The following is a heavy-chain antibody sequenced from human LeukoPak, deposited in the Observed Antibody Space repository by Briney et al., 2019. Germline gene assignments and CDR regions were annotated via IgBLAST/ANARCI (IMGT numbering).Heavy chain of an antibody. Sequence: PSQTLSLTCTVSGGSISSGDYYWSWIRQPPGKGLEWIGYIYYSGSTYYNPSLKSRVTISVDTSKNQFSLKLSSVTAADTAVYYCARGPDYGDYMYAFDIWGQGTMVTVSS. CDR3: ARGPDYGDYMYAFDI. J-gene: IGHJ3*02. V-gene: IGHV4-30-4*01. CDR1: GGSISSGDYY. CDR2: IYYSGST. D-gene: IGHD4-17*01.